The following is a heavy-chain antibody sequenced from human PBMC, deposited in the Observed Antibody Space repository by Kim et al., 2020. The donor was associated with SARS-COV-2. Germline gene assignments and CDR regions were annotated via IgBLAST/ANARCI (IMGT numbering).Heavy chain of an antibody. Sequence: SVKVSCKASGGTFSSYTISWVRQAPGQGLEWMGRIIPILGIANYAQKFQGRVTITADKSTSTAYMELSSLRSEDTAVYYCARDEGGYDPFLFDYWGQGTLVTVSS. CDR3: ARDEGGYDPFLFDY. J-gene: IGHJ4*02. CDR1: GGTFSSYT. D-gene: IGHD5-12*01. CDR2: IIPILGIA. V-gene: IGHV1-69*04.